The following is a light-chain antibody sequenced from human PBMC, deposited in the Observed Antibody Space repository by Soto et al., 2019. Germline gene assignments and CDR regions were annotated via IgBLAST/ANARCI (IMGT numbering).Light chain of an antibody. CDR1: QSVSSY. CDR3: QQRGNWPIT. CDR2: DAS. J-gene: IGKJ5*01. Sequence: EIVLTQSPATLSLSPGERATLSCRASQSVSSYLAWYQQKPGQAPRLLIYDASNRATGIPARFSGSGSGTAFTLTISSLEPEDFAVYYCQQRGNWPITFGQGTRLEMK. V-gene: IGKV3-11*01.